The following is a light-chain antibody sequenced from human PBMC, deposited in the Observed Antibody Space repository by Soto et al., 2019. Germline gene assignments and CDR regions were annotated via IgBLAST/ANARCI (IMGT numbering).Light chain of an antibody. CDR2: WAS. Sequence: DIVMTQSPDSLTVSLGERATVNCKSSQTILYNSHNKNYLAWYQQKIGQPPKLLISWASIRESGVPDRFSGSRSGTDFTLTISSLQAEDVAVYYCQQYYDPPLTFGGGTKVEI. V-gene: IGKV4-1*01. CDR1: QTILYNSHNKNY. J-gene: IGKJ4*01. CDR3: QQYYDPPLT.